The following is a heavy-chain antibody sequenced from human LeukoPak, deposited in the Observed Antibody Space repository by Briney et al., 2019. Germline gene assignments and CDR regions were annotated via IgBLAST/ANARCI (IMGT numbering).Heavy chain of an antibody. V-gene: IGHV4-4*08. CDR3: ARVGGYSYGSDYYY. D-gene: IGHD5-18*01. CDR2: IYTSGST. J-gene: IGHJ4*02. Sequence: SETLSLTCTVSGGSISSYYWSWIRQPPGKGLEWIGYIYTSGSTNYNPSLKSRVTISVDTSKNQFSLKLSSVTAADTAVYYCARVGGYSYGSDYYYWGQGTLVTVSS. CDR1: GGSISSYY.